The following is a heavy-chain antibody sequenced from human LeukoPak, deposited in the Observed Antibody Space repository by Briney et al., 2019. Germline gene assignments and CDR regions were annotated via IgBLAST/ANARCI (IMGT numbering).Heavy chain of an antibody. D-gene: IGHD3-22*01. Sequence: GESLKISCKISGYSFTIYWIAWVRQMPGKGLEWMGIIYPGDSDTRYSPSFQGQVTISADKAISTAYLQWSRLKASDTAMYYCARQGGLYYYDSSGSKYYFDYWGQGTLVSVSS. CDR1: GYSFTIYW. CDR2: IYPGDSDT. J-gene: IGHJ4*02. CDR3: ARQGGLYYYDSSGSKYYFDY. V-gene: IGHV5-51*01.